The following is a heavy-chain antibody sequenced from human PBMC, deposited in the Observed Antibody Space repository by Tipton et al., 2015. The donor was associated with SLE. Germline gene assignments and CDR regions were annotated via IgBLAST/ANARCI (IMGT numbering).Heavy chain of an antibody. J-gene: IGHJ4*02. CDR2: IYYGGST. CDR3: ARLPLRPPFDY. CDR1: GGSISSGGYY. V-gene: IGHV4-31*03. Sequence: TLSLTCTVSGGSISSGGYYWSWIRQHPGKGLEWIGYIYYGGSTYYNPSLKSRVTISVDTSKNQFSLKLSSVTAADTAVYYCARLPLRPPFDYWGQGTLVTVSS. D-gene: IGHD3-3*01.